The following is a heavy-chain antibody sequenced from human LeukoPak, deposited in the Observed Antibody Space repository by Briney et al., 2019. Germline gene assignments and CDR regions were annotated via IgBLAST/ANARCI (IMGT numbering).Heavy chain of an antibody. Sequence: PGGSLRLSCAASGFTLSYYWMHWVRQGPGKGLVWVSTISGDGSTTHYADSVKGRFTISRDNAKNTLYLEMNSLRAEDTAVYYCARIAVTIGYYFDYWGQGTLVTVSS. V-gene: IGHV3-74*01. CDR2: ISGDGSTT. J-gene: IGHJ4*02. CDR3: ARIAVTIGYYFDY. CDR1: GFTLSYYW. D-gene: IGHD4-17*01.